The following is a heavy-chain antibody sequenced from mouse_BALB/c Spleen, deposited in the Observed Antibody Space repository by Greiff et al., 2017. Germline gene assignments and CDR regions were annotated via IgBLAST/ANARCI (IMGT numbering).Heavy chain of an antibody. CDR2: IRSKSNNYAT. V-gene: IGHV10-1*02. Sequence: EVQLVESGGGLVQPKGSLKLSCAASGFTFNTYAMNWVRQAPGKGLEWVARIRSKSNNYATYYADSVKDRFTISRDDSQSMLYLQMNNLKTEDTAMYYCVRTGFLKNWYFDVWGAGTTVTVSS. J-gene: IGHJ1*01. D-gene: IGHD3-1*01. CDR3: VRTGFLKNWYFDV. CDR1: GFTFNTYA.